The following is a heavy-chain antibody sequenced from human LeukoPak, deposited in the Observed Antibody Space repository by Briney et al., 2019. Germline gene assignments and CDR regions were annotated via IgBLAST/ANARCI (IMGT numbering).Heavy chain of an antibody. Sequence: GGSLRLSCAASGFTFSSYSMNWVRQAPGRGLEWVSSISSSSSYIYYADSVKGRFTISRDNAKNSLYPQMNSLRAEDTAVYYCARDRSPDYGDYPEYGMDVWGQGTMVTVSS. CDR1: GFTFSSYS. CDR3: ARDRSPDYGDYPEYGMDV. D-gene: IGHD4-17*01. J-gene: IGHJ6*02. CDR2: ISSSSSYI. V-gene: IGHV3-21*01.